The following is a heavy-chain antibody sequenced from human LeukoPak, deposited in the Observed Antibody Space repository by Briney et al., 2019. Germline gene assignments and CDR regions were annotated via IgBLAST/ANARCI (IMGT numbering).Heavy chain of an antibody. CDR1: GFTFSSYA. J-gene: IGHJ4*02. D-gene: IGHD6-19*01. V-gene: IGHV3-23*01. CDR2: ISGSGGST. CDR3: ARQWLVRSYFDY. Sequence: GGSLRLSCAASGFTFSSYAMSWVRQAPGKGLEWVSAISGSGGSTYYADSVKGRFTISRDNSKNTLYLQMNSLRAEDTAVYYCARQWLVRSYFDYWGQGTLVTVSS.